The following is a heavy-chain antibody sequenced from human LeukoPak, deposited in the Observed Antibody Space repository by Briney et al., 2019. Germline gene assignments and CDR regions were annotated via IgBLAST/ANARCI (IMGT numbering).Heavy chain of an antibody. Sequence: PGGSLRLSCAASGFTFSSYAMHWVRQAPGKGLEWVAGISYDGSNKYYADSVKGRFTISRDNSKNTLYLQMNSLRAEDTAVYYCARGGYYYGSGSYYIYGMDVWGKGTTVTVSS. V-gene: IGHV3-30*04. J-gene: IGHJ6*04. CDR3: ARGGYYYGSGSYYIYGMDV. CDR2: ISYDGSNK. D-gene: IGHD3-10*01. CDR1: GFTFSSYA.